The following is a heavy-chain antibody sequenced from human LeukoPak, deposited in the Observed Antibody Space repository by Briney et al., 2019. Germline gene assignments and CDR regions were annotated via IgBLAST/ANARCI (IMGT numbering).Heavy chain of an antibody. CDR2: VSDSGGGT. Sequence: GGSLRLSCAASGFTFSSYGMSWVRQAPGKGLEWVSGVSDSGGGTWYADSAKGRFTISRDNSKNTLYLQMNSLRAEDTALYYCAKRCSAAGCYEDYWGQGTLVTVSS. V-gene: IGHV3-23*01. CDR1: GFTFSSYG. D-gene: IGHD2-15*01. CDR3: AKRCSAAGCYEDY. J-gene: IGHJ4*02.